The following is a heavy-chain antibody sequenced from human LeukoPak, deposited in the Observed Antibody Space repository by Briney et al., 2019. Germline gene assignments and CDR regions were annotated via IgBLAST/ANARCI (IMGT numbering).Heavy chain of an antibody. CDR2: VSYDGNNK. Sequence: GGSLRLSCAASGFTFSDYAMFWVRQAPGKGLEWVAIVSYDGNNKYYTDSVKGRFTISRDNAKNTLYLQMNSLRAEDTAVYYCARDRSTSFDYWGQGTLVTVSS. J-gene: IGHJ4*02. V-gene: IGHV3-30-3*01. CDR3: ARDRSTSFDY. CDR1: GFTFSDYA. D-gene: IGHD1-26*01.